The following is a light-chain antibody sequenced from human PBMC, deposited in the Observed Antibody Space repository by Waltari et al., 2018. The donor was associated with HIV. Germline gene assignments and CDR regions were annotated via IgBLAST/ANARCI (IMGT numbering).Light chain of an antibody. V-gene: IGKV3-20*01. CDR2: GAV. J-gene: IGKJ2*01. Sequence: EVVLTQSPDTLSVSPGERATLSCRVSQSVDTTYLHWFQQKPGQAPRLLISGAVTRVNGVPNRFSGSGSGTDYSLIISSVEPEDSAVYYCQKYGFSPPYTFGPGTRLVI. CDR1: QSVDTTY. CDR3: QKYGFSPPYT.